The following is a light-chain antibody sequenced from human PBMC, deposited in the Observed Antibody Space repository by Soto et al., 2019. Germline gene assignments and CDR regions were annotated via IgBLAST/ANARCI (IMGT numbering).Light chain of an antibody. Sequence: QSVLTQPSSVSASPGESSTISRTQTNSDVGGYIYVSWYQQHPGKAATLMIYDVSTRPSGVSNRFSGCKSGNTASLTISGLQAEDEADYYCSSYTSSSTYVFGSGTKAPS. CDR2: DVS. CDR3: SSYTSSSTYV. V-gene: IGLV2-14*01. CDR1: NSDVGGYIY. J-gene: IGLJ1*01.